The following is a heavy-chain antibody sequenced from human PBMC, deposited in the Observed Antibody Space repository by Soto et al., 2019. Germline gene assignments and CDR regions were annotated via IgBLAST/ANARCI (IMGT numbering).Heavy chain of an antibody. CDR3: ARDLGSAAAPYYYGMDV. V-gene: IGHV1-18*01. Sequence: ASVKVSCKASGYTFTSYGISWVRQAPGQGLEWMGWISAYNGNTNYAQKLQGRVTMTTDTSTSTAYMELRSLRSDDTAVYYCARDLGSAAAPYYYGMDVWGQGTTVTVSS. D-gene: IGHD6-25*01. CDR2: ISAYNGNT. CDR1: GYTFTSYG. J-gene: IGHJ6*02.